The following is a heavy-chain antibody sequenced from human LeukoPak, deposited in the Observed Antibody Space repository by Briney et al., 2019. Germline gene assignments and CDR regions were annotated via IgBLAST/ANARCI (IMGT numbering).Heavy chain of an antibody. J-gene: IGHJ5*02. V-gene: IGHV3-7*01. CDR2: IKTDGSEK. CDR3: ARDINPKYNNGDP. D-gene: IGHD1-1*01. Sequence: GGSLRLSCAASGFRFTSYWMSWVRQAQGKGLEWVANIKTDGSEKYYVDSVKGRFTVSRDNAVNSLFLQMDSLRVEDTGVYYCARDINPKYNNGDPWGQGTLVTVSS. CDR1: GFRFTSYW.